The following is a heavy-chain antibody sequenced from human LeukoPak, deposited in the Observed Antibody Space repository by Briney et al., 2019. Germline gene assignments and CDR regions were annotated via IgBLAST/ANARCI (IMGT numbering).Heavy chain of an antibody. CDR3: AKARDGYSEDY. CDR2: ISGSGDNT. J-gene: IGHJ4*02. CDR1: GFTFSSFT. V-gene: IGHV3-23*01. D-gene: IGHD5-24*01. Sequence: GGSLRLSCAASGFTFSSFTMNWVRQAPGKGLEWVSGISGSGDNTYYGDSVKGRFTISRDNSNNTLYLQMNSLRAEDTAVYYCAKARDGYSEDYWGQGTLVTVSS.